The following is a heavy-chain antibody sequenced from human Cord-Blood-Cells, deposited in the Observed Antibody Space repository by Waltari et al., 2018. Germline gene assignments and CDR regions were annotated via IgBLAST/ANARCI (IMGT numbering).Heavy chain of an antibody. D-gene: IGHD3-3*01. Sequence: QVQLVQSGAEVKKPGASVKVSCKASGYTFTGYYMHWVRQAPGQGLEWMGWINPNSGGTNYAQKFQGRVTMTRDTSISTAYMELSRLRSDDTAVYYCARSITIFGVVMSGAFDIWGQGTMVTVSS. CDR3: ARSITIFGVVMSGAFDI. CDR1: GYTFTGYY. J-gene: IGHJ3*02. CDR2: INPNSGGT. V-gene: IGHV1-2*02.